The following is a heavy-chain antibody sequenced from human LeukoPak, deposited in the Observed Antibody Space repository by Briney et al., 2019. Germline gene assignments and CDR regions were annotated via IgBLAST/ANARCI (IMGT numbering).Heavy chain of an antibody. CDR3: ARAGAYYFDY. J-gene: IGHJ4*02. CDR1: GFTFSSYS. Sequence: PGRSLRLSCAASGFTFSSYSMNWVRQAPGKGLEWVSSISSSSRSYIYYADSVEGRFTISRENAKNSLYLQMNSLRAEDTAVYYCARAGAYYFDYWGQGTLVTVSS. V-gene: IGHV3-21*01. CDR2: ISSSSRSYI.